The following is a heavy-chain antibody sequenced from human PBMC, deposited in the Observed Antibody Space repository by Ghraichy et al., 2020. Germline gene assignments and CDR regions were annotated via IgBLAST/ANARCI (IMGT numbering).Heavy chain of an antibody. CDR2: TFHRGTT. Sequence: SETLSLTCSVSGYSISSGHFWGWIRQPQGKVLAWIASTFHRGTTYYNPSLERRVTISVDTSKNQVSLSLGTVTAADTAVYYCAGLETRQYLLSHFEFWGRGTLVTVSS. D-gene: IGHD1-1*01. J-gene: IGHJ4*02. V-gene: IGHV4-38-2*01. CDR3: AGLETRQYLLSHFEF. CDR1: GYSISSGHF.